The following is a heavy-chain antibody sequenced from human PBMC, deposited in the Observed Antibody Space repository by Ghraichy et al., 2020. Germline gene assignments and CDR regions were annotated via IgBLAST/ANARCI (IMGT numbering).Heavy chain of an antibody. Sequence: GGSLRLSCAASGFTVSSNYMSWVRQAPGKGLEWVSVIYSGGSTYYADSVKGRFTISRHNSKNTLYLQMNSLRAEDTAVYYCARDTPIAAAGSGSDYYYGMDVWGQGTTVTVSS. J-gene: IGHJ6*02. CDR3: ARDTPIAAAGSGSDYYYGMDV. CDR2: IYSGGST. D-gene: IGHD6-13*01. V-gene: IGHV3-53*04. CDR1: GFTVSSNY.